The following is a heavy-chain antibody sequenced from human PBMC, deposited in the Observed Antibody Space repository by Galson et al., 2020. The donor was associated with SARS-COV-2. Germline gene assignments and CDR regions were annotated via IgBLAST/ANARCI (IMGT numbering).Heavy chain of an antibody. J-gene: IGHJ4*02. Sequence: GGSLRLSCVASGFTFSWYPMAWVRQAPGKGLEWVSSISSDTQYADSVKGRFTISRDNSKNTLYLQMNSLRADDTAVYFCAKDAYGSYDYWGQGTLVTVSS. CDR2: ISSDT. V-gene: IGHV3-23*01. CDR3: AKDAYGSYDY. CDR1: GFTFSWYP. D-gene: IGHD3-10*01.